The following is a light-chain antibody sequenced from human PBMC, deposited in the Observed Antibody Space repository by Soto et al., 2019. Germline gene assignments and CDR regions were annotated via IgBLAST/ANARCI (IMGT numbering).Light chain of an antibody. CDR1: QSVSSTY. Sequence: EIVMTQSPGTLSLSPGERATLSCRASQSVSSTYLIWYQQKPGQAPRLLIYDAATRATGVPARFSGSGSGTEFTLTISSLQSEDFAVYYCQQYNNWPPITFGQGTRLEIK. J-gene: IGKJ5*01. CDR3: QQYNNWPPIT. V-gene: IGKV3-15*01. CDR2: DAA.